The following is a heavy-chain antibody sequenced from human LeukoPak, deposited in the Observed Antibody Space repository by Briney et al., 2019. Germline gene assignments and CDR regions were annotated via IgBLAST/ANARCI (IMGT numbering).Heavy chain of an antibody. D-gene: IGHD4-4*01. CDR2: IYYSGST. CDR1: GGSISSYY. V-gene: IGHV4-59*08. J-gene: IGHJ4*02. Sequence: SETLSLTCTVSGGSISSYYWSWIRQPPGKGLEWIGYIYYSGSTNYNPSLKSRLTISVDTSKNQFSLKLSSVTAADTAVYYCARLRITVTTAPFDYWGQGTLVTVSS. CDR3: ARLRITVTTAPFDY.